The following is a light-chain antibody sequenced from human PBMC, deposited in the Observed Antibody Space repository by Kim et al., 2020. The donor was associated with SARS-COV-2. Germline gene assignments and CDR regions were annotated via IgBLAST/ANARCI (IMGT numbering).Light chain of an antibody. V-gene: IGLV3-1*01. CDR1: KLGDKY. Sequence: SYELTQPPSVSVSPGQTASITCSGDKLGDKYACWYQQKPGQSPVLVIYQDSKRPSGIPERFSGSNSGNTATLTISGTQAMDEADYYCQAWDSSTVVFGGVTQLTDL. CDR2: QDS. J-gene: IGLJ2*01. CDR3: QAWDSSTVV.